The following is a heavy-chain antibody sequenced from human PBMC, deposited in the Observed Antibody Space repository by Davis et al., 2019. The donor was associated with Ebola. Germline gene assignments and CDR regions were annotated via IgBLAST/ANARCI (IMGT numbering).Heavy chain of an antibody. D-gene: IGHD6-13*01. J-gene: IGHJ6*02. Sequence: GESLKISCAASGFTFSSYGMHWVRQAPGKGLEWVAVIWYDGSNKYYADSVKGRFTISRDNSKNTLYLQMNSLRAEDTAVYYCAKEKTVSSSWVSGGMDVWGQGTTVTVSS. CDR3: AKEKTVSSSWVSGGMDV. CDR2: IWYDGSNK. V-gene: IGHV3-33*06. CDR1: GFTFSSYG.